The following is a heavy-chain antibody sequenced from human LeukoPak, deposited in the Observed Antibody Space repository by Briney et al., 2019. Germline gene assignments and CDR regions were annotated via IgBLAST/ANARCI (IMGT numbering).Heavy chain of an antibody. CDR3: ARSPYCTNGICYLKYYFDY. CDR1: GYTFTSYS. CDR2: ISAYDGNT. J-gene: IGHJ4*02. V-gene: IGHV1-18*01. D-gene: IGHD2-8*01. Sequence: GASVKVSCKASGYTFTSYSISWVRQAPGQGLEWMGWISAYDGNTNYAQKLQGRVTMTTDTSTSTAYMELRSLRSDDTAVYYCARSPYCTNGICYLKYYFDYWGPGTLVSVSS.